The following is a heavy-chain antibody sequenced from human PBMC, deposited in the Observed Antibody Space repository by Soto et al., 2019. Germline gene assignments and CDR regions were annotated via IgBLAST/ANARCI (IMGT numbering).Heavy chain of an antibody. CDR1: GYTFTTYG. CDR3: ARVDCGGDCFSGGDFDY. CDR2: ISVYNGDT. Sequence: QVQLVQSGTEMKKAGSAVKVSCKTSGYTFTTYGISWIRQAPGQGLEWIAWISVYNGDTNYAQNVQGRVTMTTDTLTTTAYLELRSLRSDDTAVYYCARVDCGGDCFSGGDFDYWGQGTLVTGS. D-gene: IGHD2-21*01. V-gene: IGHV1-18*01. J-gene: IGHJ4*02.